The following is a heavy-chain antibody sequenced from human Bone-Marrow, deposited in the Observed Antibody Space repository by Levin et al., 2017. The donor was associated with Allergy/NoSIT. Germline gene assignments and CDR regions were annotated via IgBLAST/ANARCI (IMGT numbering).Heavy chain of an antibody. J-gene: IGHJ4*02. Sequence: PGGSLRLSCAASGFTFSNAWMSWVRQAPGKGLEWVGRIKSKTDGGTTDYAAPVKGRFTISRDDSKNTLYLQMNSLKTEDTAVYYCTTFSSEAYGDYGYWGQGTLVTVSS. CDR1: GFTFSNAW. D-gene: IGHD4-17*01. CDR2: IKSKTDGGTT. CDR3: TTFSSEAYGDYGY. V-gene: IGHV3-15*01.